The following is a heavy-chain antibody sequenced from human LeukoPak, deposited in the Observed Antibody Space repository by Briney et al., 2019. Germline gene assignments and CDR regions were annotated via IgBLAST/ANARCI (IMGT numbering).Heavy chain of an antibody. V-gene: IGHV3-23*01. CDR3: ARDLARGDGDYVLNP. D-gene: IGHD4-17*01. Sequence: PGGSLRLSCAASGFTFSSYAMSWVRQAPGKGLEWVSAISGSGGSTYYADSVKGRFTISRDNSKNTLYLQMNSLRAEDTAVYYCARDLARGDGDYVLNPWGQGTLVTVSS. J-gene: IGHJ5*02. CDR1: GFTFSSYA. CDR2: ISGSGGST.